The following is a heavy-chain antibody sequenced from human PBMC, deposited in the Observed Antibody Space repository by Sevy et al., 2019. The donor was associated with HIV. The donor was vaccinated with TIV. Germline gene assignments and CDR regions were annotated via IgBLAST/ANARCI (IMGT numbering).Heavy chain of an antibody. J-gene: IGHJ6*02. Sequence: ASVKVSCKASGYTFTSYAMNWVRQAPGQGLEWMGWINTNTGNPTYAQGFTGRFVFSLDTSVSTAYLQISSLKAEDTXXXXXXXXXXXXXXXXXYYYGMDVWGQGTTVTVSS. CDR1: GYTFTSYA. V-gene: IGHV7-4-1*02. CDR3: XXXXXXXXXXXXYYYGMDV. CDR2: INTNTGNP.